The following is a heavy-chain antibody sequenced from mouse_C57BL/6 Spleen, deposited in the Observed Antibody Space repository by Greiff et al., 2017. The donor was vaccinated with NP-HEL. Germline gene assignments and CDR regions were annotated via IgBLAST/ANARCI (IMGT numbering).Heavy chain of an antibody. CDR1: GYTFTSYW. Sequence: QVQLQQSGAELVKPGASVKLSCKASGYTFTSYWMQWVKQRPGQGLEWIGEIDPSDSYTNYNQKFKGKATLTVDTSSSTAYMQLSSLTSEDSAVYDCALGNYTYFDYWGQGTTLTVSS. CDR3: ALGNYTYFDY. D-gene: IGHD2-1*01. V-gene: IGHV1-50*01. J-gene: IGHJ2*01. CDR2: IDPSDSYT.